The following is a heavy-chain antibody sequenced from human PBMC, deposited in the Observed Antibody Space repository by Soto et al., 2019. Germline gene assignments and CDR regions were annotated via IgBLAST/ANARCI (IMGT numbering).Heavy chain of an antibody. V-gene: IGHV1-18*01. CDR3: ARGGTPLDY. CDR2: ISAYNGNT. D-gene: IGHD3-16*01. Sequence: QVQLVQSGAEVKKPGASVKVSCKASGYTFTNFGISWVRQAPGQGLEWMGWISAYNGNTNYAQKFQGRVTMTTDTSTSTADMEVRSLRFVDTAVYYCARGGTPLDYWGQGTLVTVSS. J-gene: IGHJ4*02. CDR1: GYTFTNFG.